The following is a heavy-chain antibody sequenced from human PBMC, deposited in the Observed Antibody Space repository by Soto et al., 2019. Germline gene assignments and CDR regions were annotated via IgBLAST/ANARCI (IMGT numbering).Heavy chain of an antibody. J-gene: IGHJ2*01. D-gene: IGHD4-17*01. CDR1: GGTFSSHT. CDR3: AGPDFGDYWYFDL. V-gene: IGHV1-69*08. CDR2: IIPALGTA. Sequence: QDQLVQSGAEVKKPGSSVKVSCKASGGTFSSHTFSWVRQAPGQGLEWMGRIIPALGTATYAQKFQGRVTMTADESATTVYLELNSLRAGDQAVYYCAGPDFGDYWYFDLWGRGTLVTVSS.